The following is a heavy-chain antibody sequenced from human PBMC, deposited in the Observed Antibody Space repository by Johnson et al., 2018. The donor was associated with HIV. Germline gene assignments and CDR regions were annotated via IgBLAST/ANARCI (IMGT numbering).Heavy chain of an antibody. CDR2: ISWNSGSI. D-gene: IGHD3-16*01. Sequence: VQLVESGGGVVQPGRSLRLSCAASGFTFSSYAMHWVRQAPGKGLEWVSGISWNSGSIGYADSVKGRFTISRDNAKNSLYLQMNSLRAEDTAVYYCGGGGSSGYMYDAFDIWGQGTMVTVSS. CDR1: GFTFSSYA. J-gene: IGHJ3*02. V-gene: IGHV3-9*01. CDR3: GGGGSSGYMYDAFDI.